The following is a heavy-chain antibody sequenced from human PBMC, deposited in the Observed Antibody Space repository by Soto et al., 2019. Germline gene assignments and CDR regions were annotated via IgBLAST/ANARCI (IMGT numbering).Heavy chain of an antibody. Sequence: SLRLSLSASGFTFCDYNMHWVRQAPGKGLEWVSGSSLNSASICYADSVKGRFTIARDNAKNSLYLQMNSLRAEDTALYYCAKARVVRRVIDGGFDHWGQGTLVTVSS. V-gene: IGHV3-9*01. CDR1: GFTFCDYN. CDR2: SSLNSASI. D-gene: IGHD3-16*02. J-gene: IGHJ4*02. CDR3: AKARVVRRVIDGGFDH.